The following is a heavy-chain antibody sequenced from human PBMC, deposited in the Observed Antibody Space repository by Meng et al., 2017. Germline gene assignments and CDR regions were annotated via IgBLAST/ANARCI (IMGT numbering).Heavy chain of an antibody. CDR3: AGGPGTPQWGTFDY. V-gene: IGHV1-2*06. CDR1: GYTFTGYY. J-gene: IGHJ4*02. Sequence: ASVKVSCKASGYTFTGYYMHWVRQAPGQGLEWMGRINPNSGGTNYAQKFQGRVTMTRDTSISTAYMELSRLRADDTAVYYCAGGPGTPQWGTFDYWGQGTLVTVSS. D-gene: IGHD1-1*01. CDR2: INPNSGGT.